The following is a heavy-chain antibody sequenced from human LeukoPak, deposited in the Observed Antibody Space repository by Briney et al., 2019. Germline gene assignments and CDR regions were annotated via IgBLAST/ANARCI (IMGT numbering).Heavy chain of an antibody. Sequence: GGSLRLSCTASGFTFGDYAMSWFRQAPGKGLEWIGFIRKRAYGGTTEYAASVKGRFTISRDDSKSIAYLQMNSLKTEDTGVYSCSRDYYDSSGYYYSSYFDYWGQGTRVTVSS. J-gene: IGHJ4*02. CDR3: SRDYYDSSGYYYSSYFDY. CDR1: GFTFGDYA. D-gene: IGHD3-22*01. CDR2: IRKRAYGGTT. V-gene: IGHV3-49*03.